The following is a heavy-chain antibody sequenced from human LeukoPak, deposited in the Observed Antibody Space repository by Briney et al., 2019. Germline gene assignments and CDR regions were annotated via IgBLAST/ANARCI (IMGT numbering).Heavy chain of an antibody. CDR3: AREYFDSSGYYDAFDI. CDR1: GFTFSDYY. Sequence: TGGSLRLSCAASGFTFSDYYMSWIRQAPGKGLEWVSYISSSSSYTNYADSVKGRFTISRDNAKNSLNLQMNSLRAEDTAVYYCAREYFDSSGYYDAFDIWGQGTKVTVSS. CDR2: ISSSSSYT. D-gene: IGHD3-22*01. J-gene: IGHJ3*02. V-gene: IGHV3-11*06.